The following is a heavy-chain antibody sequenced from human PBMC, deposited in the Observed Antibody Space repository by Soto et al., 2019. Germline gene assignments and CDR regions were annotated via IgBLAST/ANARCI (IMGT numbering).Heavy chain of an antibody. Sequence: SETLSLTCTVSGGSISSYYWSWIRQPPGKGLEWIGYIYYSGSTNYNPSLKSRVTISVDTSKNQFSLKLSSVTAADTAVYYCARSYDFWSGPSVFGYWGQGTLVTVSS. J-gene: IGHJ4*02. V-gene: IGHV4-59*01. D-gene: IGHD3-3*01. CDR2: IYYSGST. CDR3: ARSYDFWSGPSVFGY. CDR1: GGSISSYY.